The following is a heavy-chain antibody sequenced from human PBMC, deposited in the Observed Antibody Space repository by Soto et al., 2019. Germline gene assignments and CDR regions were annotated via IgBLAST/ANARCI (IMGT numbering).Heavy chain of an antibody. Sequence: GGSLRLSCAASGFTFDDYGMSWVRQAPGKGLEWVSGINWNGGSTGYADSVKGRFTISRDNAKNSLYLQMNSLRAEDTALYYCARDRVGIAKESFFDYWGQGTLVTVSS. CDR3: ARDRVGIAKESFFDY. J-gene: IGHJ4*02. CDR2: INWNGGST. D-gene: IGHD2-21*01. CDR1: GFTFDDYG. V-gene: IGHV3-20*04.